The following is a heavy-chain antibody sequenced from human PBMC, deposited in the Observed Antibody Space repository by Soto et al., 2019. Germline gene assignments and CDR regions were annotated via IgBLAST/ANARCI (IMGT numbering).Heavy chain of an antibody. V-gene: IGHV3-30-3*01. Sequence: QVQLVESGGGVVQPGRSLRLSCAASGFTLSSYAMHWVRQAPGKGLEWVAVISYDGSNKYYADSVKGRFTISRDNSKNTLYLQMNSLRAEDTAVYYCARGAAAVALGSRLDYWGQGTLVTVSS. CDR3: ARGAAAVALGSRLDY. J-gene: IGHJ4*02. D-gene: IGHD6-13*01. CDR2: ISYDGSNK. CDR1: GFTLSSYA.